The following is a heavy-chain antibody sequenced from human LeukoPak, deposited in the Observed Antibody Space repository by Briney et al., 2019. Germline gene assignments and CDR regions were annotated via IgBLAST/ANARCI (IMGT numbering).Heavy chain of an antibody. CDR2: IYYSGST. J-gene: IGHJ4*02. V-gene: IGHV4-39*01. CDR3: ARPPSGSYYVFDY. Sequence: SETLSLTCTVSGGSISSSSFYWGWIRQPPGKGLEWIGSIYYSGSTYYNPSLKSRVTISVDTSKNQFSLKLSSVTAADTAVYYCARPPSGSYYVFDYWGRGTLVTVSS. D-gene: IGHD1-26*01. CDR1: GGSISSSSFY.